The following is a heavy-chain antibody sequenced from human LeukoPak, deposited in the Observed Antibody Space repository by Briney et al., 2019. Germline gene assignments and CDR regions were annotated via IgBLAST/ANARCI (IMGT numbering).Heavy chain of an antibody. CDR3: ARVGGISSPNDY. D-gene: IGHD6-6*01. V-gene: IGHV3-21*01. CDR2: ISSSSVYR. J-gene: IGHJ4*02. Sequence: PGGSLRLSCAASGFSFSTYNMNWVRQAPGKGLEWVSSISSSSVYRYDADSVKSRFTISRDNAKNSLYLDMNSLRVEDTAVYYCARVGGISSPNDYWGQGTLVTVSS. CDR1: GFSFSTYN.